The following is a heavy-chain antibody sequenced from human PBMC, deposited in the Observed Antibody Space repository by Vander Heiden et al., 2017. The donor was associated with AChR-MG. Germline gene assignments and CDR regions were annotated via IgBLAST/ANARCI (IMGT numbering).Heavy chain of an antibody. V-gene: IGHV1-2*06. CDR1: GDTFNGYY. J-gene: IGHJ4*02. D-gene: IGHD3-16*01. Sequence: QVQLVQPGAEVQKPGASVNVSCQAYGDTFNGYYMHWVRQATGQGLEWMGRINTNSGGTNYAQKFQGRVTMTRDTSISTAYMELSRLRSDDTAVYYCARSKGGDATGSYGYWGQGTLVTVSS. CDR2: INTNSGGT. CDR3: ARSKGGDATGSYGY.